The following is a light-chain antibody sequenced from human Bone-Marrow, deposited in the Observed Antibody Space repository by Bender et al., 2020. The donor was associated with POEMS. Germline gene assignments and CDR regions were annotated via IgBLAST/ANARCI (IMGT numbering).Light chain of an antibody. V-gene: IGLV2-23*01. CDR2: QGT. Sequence: QSALTQPASVSGSPGQSITISCTGTSSDVGSYNLVSWYQQHPGKGPKCIIYQGTKRPSGVSNRFSGSKSGNSASLTISGIQAEDEADYYCCSYAGSNTYVFGTGTKVTVV. CDR3: CSYAGSNTYV. J-gene: IGLJ1*01. CDR1: SSDVGSYNL.